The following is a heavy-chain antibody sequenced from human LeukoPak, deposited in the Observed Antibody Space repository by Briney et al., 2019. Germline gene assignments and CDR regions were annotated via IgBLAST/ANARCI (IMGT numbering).Heavy chain of an antibody. J-gene: IGHJ4*02. Sequence: GESLRLACAASGFTFSSYARSWVRQAPGKGLEWVSAISCSGGSTYYADSVKGRFTISRDNSQNTLYLQMDSLRAEDTAVYHCAKGPITMVRGVITPFDYWGQGTLVTVSS. CDR3: AKGPITMVRGVITPFDY. D-gene: IGHD3-10*01. V-gene: IGHV3-23*01. CDR1: GFTFSSYA. CDR2: ISCSGGST.